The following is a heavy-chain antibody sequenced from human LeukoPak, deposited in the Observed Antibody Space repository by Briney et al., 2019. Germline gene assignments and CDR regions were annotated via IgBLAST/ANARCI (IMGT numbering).Heavy chain of an antibody. CDR2: ISGSGGST. Sequence: GGSLRLSCAASGFTFSSYAMSWVRQAPGKGLEWVSGISGSGGSTYYADSVKGRFTISRDNSKNTLYLQMNSLRAEDTAVYYCARENYGDYEGDGMDVWGQGTTVTVSS. D-gene: IGHD4-17*01. CDR3: ARENYGDYEGDGMDV. V-gene: IGHV3-23*01. CDR1: GFTFSSYA. J-gene: IGHJ6*02.